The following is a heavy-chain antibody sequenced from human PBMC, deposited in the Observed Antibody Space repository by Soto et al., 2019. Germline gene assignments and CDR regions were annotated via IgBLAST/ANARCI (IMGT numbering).Heavy chain of an antibody. CDR3: AKDMGRTGAEHLHH. D-gene: IGHD1-26*01. CDR1: GFTFHDYV. J-gene: IGHJ1*01. Sequence: PGGSLRLSCAASGFTFHDYVMHWVRQAPGKGLEWVSGINWNSGIIVYADSVKGRFTISRDNAKNSLYLQMSSLRAEDTAFYYCAKDMGRTGAEHLHHWGQGTLVTVSS. CDR2: INWNSGII. V-gene: IGHV3-9*01.